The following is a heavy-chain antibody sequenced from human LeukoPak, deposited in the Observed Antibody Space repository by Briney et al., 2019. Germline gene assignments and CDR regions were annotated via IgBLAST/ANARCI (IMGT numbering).Heavy chain of an antibody. D-gene: IGHD6-19*01. CDR1: GYSISSGYY. CDR2: SYHSGST. CDR3: ARDLPGIAVAGTGY. J-gene: IGHJ4*02. V-gene: IGHV4-38-2*02. Sequence: SETLSLTCAVSGYSISSGYYWGWIRQPPGKGLEWIGSSYHSGSTYYNPSLKSRVTISVDTSKNQFSLKLSSVTAADTAVYYCARDLPGIAVAGTGYWGQGTLVTVSS.